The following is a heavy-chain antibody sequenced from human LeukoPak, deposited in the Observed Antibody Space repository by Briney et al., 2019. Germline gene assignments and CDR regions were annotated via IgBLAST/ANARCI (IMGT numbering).Heavy chain of an antibody. J-gene: IGHJ3*02. V-gene: IGHV1-3*01. Sequence: GASVKVSCKASGYTFTSYAMHWVRQAPGQRLEWMGWINAGNGNTKYSQKFQGRVTITRDTSASTAYMELSSLRSEDTAVYYCARGGYSSSWYVEAFDIWGQGTMVTVSS. CDR1: GYTFTSYA. CDR2: INAGNGNT. CDR3: ARGGYSSSWYVEAFDI. D-gene: IGHD6-13*01.